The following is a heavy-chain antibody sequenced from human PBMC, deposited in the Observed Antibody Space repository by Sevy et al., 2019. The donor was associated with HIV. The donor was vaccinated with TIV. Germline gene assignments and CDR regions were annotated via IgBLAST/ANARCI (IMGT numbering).Heavy chain of an antibody. Sequence: GGSLRLSCAASGFTFSKYSMSWVRQPPGKGLEWVSTLSFGCGEINYADPLKGRFTISRDNSKSSVYLQMNNLRPEDTAVYYCAREGCTKPHDYWGQGTLVTVSS. CDR1: GFTFSKYS. V-gene: IGHV3-23*01. CDR3: AREGCTKPHDY. CDR2: LSFGCGEI. J-gene: IGHJ4*02. D-gene: IGHD2-8*01.